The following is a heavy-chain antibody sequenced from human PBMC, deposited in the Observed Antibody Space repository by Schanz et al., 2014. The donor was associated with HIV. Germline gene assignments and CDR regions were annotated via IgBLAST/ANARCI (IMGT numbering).Heavy chain of an antibody. CDR3: ARDYLFATDA. D-gene: IGHD3-10*02. CDR2: ISSKGSDT. J-gene: IGHJ5*02. Sequence: EVQLLESGEGFVQPGGSLRLSCAASGFIFRHYAMHWVRQAPGKGLEYVSGISSKGSDTYYGDSVKGRFSISRDNSKNSLYLQMNNLRGDDTALYYCARDYLFATDAWGQGTLVTVSS. V-gene: IGHV3-64*02. CDR1: GFIFRHYA.